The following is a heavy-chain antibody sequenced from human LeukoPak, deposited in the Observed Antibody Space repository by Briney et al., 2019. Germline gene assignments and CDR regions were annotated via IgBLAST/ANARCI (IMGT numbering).Heavy chain of an antibody. Sequence: GGSLRLSCAASGFTFSSYAMSWVRQAPGKGLEWVSAISGSGGSTYYADSVKGRFTISRDNSKNTLYLQMNSLRAEDTAVYYCAREGPLLTYYYDSSGYYYFDYWGQGTPVTVSS. CDR3: AREGPLLTYYYDSSGYYYFDY. J-gene: IGHJ4*02. CDR2: ISGSGGST. CDR1: GFTFSSYA. D-gene: IGHD3-22*01. V-gene: IGHV3-23*01.